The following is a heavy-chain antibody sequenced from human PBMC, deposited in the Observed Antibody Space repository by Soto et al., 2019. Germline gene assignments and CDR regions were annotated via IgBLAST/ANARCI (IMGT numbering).Heavy chain of an antibody. CDR2: IIPIFGTA. V-gene: IGHV1-69*01. J-gene: IGHJ6*02. CDR3: ARSQSGSSSLDIYYYYYYGMDV. D-gene: IGHD2-15*01. Sequence: QVQLVQSGAEVKKPGSSVKVSCKAPGGTFSSYAISWVRQAPGQGLEWMGGIIPIFGTAKYAQKFQGRVMITADESTSTGYMELSSLRSEDTAVYYCARSQSGSSSLDIYYYYYYGMDVWGQGTTVTVSS. CDR1: GGTFSSYA.